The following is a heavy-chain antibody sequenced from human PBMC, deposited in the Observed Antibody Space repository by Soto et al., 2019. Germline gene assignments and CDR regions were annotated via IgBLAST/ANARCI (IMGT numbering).Heavy chain of an antibody. J-gene: IGHJ4*02. CDR3: AKNPGYYYDSTGYHFDY. V-gene: IGHV3-23*01. Sequence: GGSLRLSCAPSGFTFSSYAMSWVRQAPGKGLEWVSAISGSGGSTYYADSGKGRFTISRDNSKNTLYLQMNSLRAEDTAVYYCAKNPGYYYDSTGYHFDYWGQGTLVTVSS. D-gene: IGHD3-22*01. CDR1: GFTFSSYA. CDR2: ISGSGGST.